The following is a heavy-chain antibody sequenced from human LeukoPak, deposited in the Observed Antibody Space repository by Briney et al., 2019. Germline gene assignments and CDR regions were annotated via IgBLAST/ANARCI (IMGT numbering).Heavy chain of an antibody. D-gene: IGHD6-13*01. V-gene: IGHV3-48*03. CDR1: GFTFSSYE. CDR3: ARGASVAAAGINWFDP. CDR2: ISSSGSTI. Sequence: GGSLRLSCAASGFTFSSYEMNWVRQAPGKGLEWVSYISSSGSTIYYADSVKGRFTISRDNAKNSLYLQMNSLRAEDTAVYYCARGASVAAAGINWFDPWGQGTLVTVSS. J-gene: IGHJ5*02.